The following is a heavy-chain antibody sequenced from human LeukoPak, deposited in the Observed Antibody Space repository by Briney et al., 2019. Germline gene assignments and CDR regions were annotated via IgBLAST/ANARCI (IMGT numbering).Heavy chain of an antibody. D-gene: IGHD6-25*01. V-gene: IGHV4-4*07. CDR2: IYTSGST. Sequence: SETLSLTCTVSDGSLSSYYWSWIRQPAGKGLEWIGRIYTSGSTSYNPSLKSRVTMSADTSKKQFSLKLSSVTAADTAVYYCARDTISGHFDYWGQGTLVTVSS. CDR1: DGSLSSYY. J-gene: IGHJ4*02. CDR3: ARDTISGHFDY.